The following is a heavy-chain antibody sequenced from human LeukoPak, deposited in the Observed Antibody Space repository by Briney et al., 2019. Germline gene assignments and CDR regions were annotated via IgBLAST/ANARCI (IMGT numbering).Heavy chain of an antibody. J-gene: IGHJ4*02. CDR2: INPSGGST. V-gene: IGHV1-46*01. Sequence: ASVTVSCKASGYTFTGYYMHWVRQAPGQGLEWMGIINPSGGSTGYAQKFQGRVTMTRDTSTSTVYMELSSLRSEDTAVYYCARDSTAMVEGTLDYWGQGTLVTVSS. D-gene: IGHD5-18*01. CDR3: ARDSTAMVEGTLDY. CDR1: GYTFTGYY.